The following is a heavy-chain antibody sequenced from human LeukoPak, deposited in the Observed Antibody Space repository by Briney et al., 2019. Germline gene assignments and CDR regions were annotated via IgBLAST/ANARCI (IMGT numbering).Heavy chain of an antibody. Sequence: TLSLSCAASVFTFSSYAMHWVREAPGKGLEWGAVISYDGSNKYYADSVKGRFTISRDHSKNTLYLQINSLRAEDTAVYYCAREKVEYAANYFDYWGQGTLVIVS. V-gene: IGHV3-30-3*01. J-gene: IGHJ4*02. D-gene: IGHD1-1*01. CDR2: ISYDGSNK. CDR1: VFTFSSYA. CDR3: AREKVEYAANYFDY.